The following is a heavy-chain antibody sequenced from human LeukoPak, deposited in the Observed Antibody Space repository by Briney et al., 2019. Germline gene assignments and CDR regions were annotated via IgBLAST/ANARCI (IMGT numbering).Heavy chain of an antibody. CDR1: GFTVSSNY. CDR2: IYSGGST. V-gene: IGHV3-66*01. D-gene: IGHD3-22*01. J-gene: IGHJ4*02. Sequence: GGSLRLSCAASGFTVSSNYMNWVRQAPGKGLEWVSVIYSGGSTYYADSVKGRSTISRDNSKNTLYLQMNSLRAEDTAVYYCARLGNYYDSSGYTYWGQGTLVTVSS. CDR3: ARLGNYYDSSGYTY.